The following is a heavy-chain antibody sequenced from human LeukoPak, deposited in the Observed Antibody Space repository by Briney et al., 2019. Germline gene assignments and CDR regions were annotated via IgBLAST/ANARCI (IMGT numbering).Heavy chain of an antibody. CDR1: GFTFSTYG. CDR3: AKLREWELPDLFDY. J-gene: IGHJ4*02. Sequence: GGTLRLSCAASGFTFSTYGMSWVRQAPGKGLEWVSGISGSGGSRFYTDSVKGRFTISRDNSKNTLYLQMNSLRAEDTAVYYCAKLREWELPDLFDYWGQGTLVTVSS. CDR2: ISGSGGSR. D-gene: IGHD1-26*01. V-gene: IGHV3-23*01.